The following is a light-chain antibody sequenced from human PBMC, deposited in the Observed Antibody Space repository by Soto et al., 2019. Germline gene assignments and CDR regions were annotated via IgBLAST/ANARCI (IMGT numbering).Light chain of an antibody. J-gene: IGKJ5*01. CDR1: QSVSSY. V-gene: IGKV3-11*01. Sequence: EIVLTQSPATLSLSPGERATLSCRASQSVSSYLAWYQQKPGQAPRLLIYDASNRATGIPARFSGSGSGTDFTLTISRLEPEDFAVYYCQRRSNWPQTFGKGTRLEIK. CDR2: DAS. CDR3: QRRSNWPQT.